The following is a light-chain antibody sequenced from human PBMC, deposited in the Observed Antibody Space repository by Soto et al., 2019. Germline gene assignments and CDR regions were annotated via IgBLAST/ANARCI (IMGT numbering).Light chain of an antibody. CDR3: QHYDHLPPLS. CDR1: QDIKNY. Sequence: QITQSPSSLSASVGDRVTITFQASQDIKNYLNWYQQKPGKAPNLLIYDASNLKTGVPSRFSGSGSGTHFTFTISSLQPEDIATYYCQHYDHLPPLSFGGGTKVEIK. J-gene: IGKJ4*01. CDR2: DAS. V-gene: IGKV1-33*01.